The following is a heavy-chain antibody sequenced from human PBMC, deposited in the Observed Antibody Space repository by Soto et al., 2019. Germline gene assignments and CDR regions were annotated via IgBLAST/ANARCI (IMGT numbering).Heavy chain of an antibody. CDR2: ISSSSSTI. Sequence: GGSLRLSCAASGFTFSSYSMNWVRQAPGKGLEWVSYISSSSSTIYYADSVKGRFTISRDNAKNSLYLQMNSLRDEDTAVYYCARGIAAGDYYDSNDAFDIWGQGTMVTVSS. V-gene: IGHV3-48*02. J-gene: IGHJ3*02. CDR1: GFTFSSYS. D-gene: IGHD3-22*01. CDR3: ARGIAAGDYYDSNDAFDI.